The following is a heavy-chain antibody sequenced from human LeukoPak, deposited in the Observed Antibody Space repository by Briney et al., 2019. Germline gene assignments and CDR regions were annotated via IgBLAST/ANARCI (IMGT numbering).Heavy chain of an antibody. V-gene: IGHV1-46*01. J-gene: IGHJ3*02. CDR2: INPSGGST. Sequence: ASVKVSCKASGYTFTSYYMHWVRQAPGQGLEWMGIINPSGGSTSYAQKFQGRVTMTRDTSTGTVYMEESSLRSEDTAVYYCARAQAKYDAFDIWGQGTMVTVSS. CDR3: ARAQAKYDAFDI. CDR1: GYTFTSYY.